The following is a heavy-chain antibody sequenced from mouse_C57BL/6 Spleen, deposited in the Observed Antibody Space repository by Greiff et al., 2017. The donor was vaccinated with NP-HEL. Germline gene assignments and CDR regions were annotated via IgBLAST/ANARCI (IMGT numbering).Heavy chain of an antibody. CDR1: GYSITSGYY. CDR2: ISYDGSN. Sequence: ESGPGLVKPSQSLSLTCSVTGYSITSGYYWNWIRQFPGNKLEWMGYISYDGSNNYNPSLKNRISITRDTSKNQFFLKLNSVTTEDTATYYCARDSSGRDAMDYWGQGTSVTVSS. D-gene: IGHD3-2*02. CDR3: ARDSSGRDAMDY. V-gene: IGHV3-6*01. J-gene: IGHJ4*01.